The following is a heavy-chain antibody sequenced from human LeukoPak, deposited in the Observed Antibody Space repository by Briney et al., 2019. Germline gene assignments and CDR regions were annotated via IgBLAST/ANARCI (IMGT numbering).Heavy chain of an antibody. CDR2: ISNDGSNK. CDR3: ARSDVDMAA. D-gene: IGHD5-12*01. J-gene: IGHJ5*02. CDR1: GFTFSTYG. Sequence: PGGSRRLSCAPSGFTFSTYGMHWVRQAPGKGLEWVAVISNDGSNKLYADSVKGRFTISRDNFKNTLYLQMNSLRAEDTAMYYCARSDVDMAAWGQGTLVTVSS. V-gene: IGHV3-30*03.